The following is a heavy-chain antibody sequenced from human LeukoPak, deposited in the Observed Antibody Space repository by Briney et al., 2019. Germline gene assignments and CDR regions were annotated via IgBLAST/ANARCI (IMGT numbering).Heavy chain of an antibody. CDR1: GFTVSSNY. J-gene: IGHJ4*02. CDR3: ARGVDGSGRAFDY. CDR2: IYSGGST. Sequence: PGGSLRLSCAASGFTVSSNYMSWVRQAPGEGLEWVSVIYSGGSTYYADSVKGRFTISRDNSKNTLYLQMNSLRAEDTAVYYCARGVDGSGRAFDYWGQGTLVTVSS. V-gene: IGHV3-66*01. D-gene: IGHD3-10*01.